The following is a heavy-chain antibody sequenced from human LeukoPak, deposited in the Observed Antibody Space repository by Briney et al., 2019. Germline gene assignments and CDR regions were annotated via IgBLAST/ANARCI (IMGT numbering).Heavy chain of an antibody. CDR2: ISAYNDNT. V-gene: IGHV1-18*01. CDR1: GYAFTSYG. J-gene: IGHJ4*02. Sequence: ASVKVSCKASGYAFTSYGISWVRQAPGQGLEWMGWISAYNDNTNYAQKFQGRVTMTTDTSTSTAYMELRSLRSDDTAVYYCARGGSSGWRTPNDDYWGQGPLVTVSS. D-gene: IGHD6-19*01. CDR3: ARGGSSGWRTPNDDY.